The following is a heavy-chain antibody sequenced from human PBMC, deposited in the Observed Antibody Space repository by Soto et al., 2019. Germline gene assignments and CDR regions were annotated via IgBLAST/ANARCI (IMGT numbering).Heavy chain of an antibody. Sequence: QVQLVQSGAEVKKPGASVKVSCKASGYTFSSYAMHWARQAPGQRLEWMGWISSGNGNTKYSQKFQDRVTITRDTPASTAYMELSSLTFEDTAVYYCARDEGVASGNWGQGTLVTVSS. CDR3: ARDEGVASGN. J-gene: IGHJ4*02. CDR1: GYTFSSYA. V-gene: IGHV1-3*04. D-gene: IGHD6-19*01. CDR2: ISSGNGNT.